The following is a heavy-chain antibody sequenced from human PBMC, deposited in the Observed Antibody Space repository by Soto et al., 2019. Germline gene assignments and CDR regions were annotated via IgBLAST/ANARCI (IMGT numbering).Heavy chain of an antibody. Sequence: SLSQSCAASGLTFGCYAMGWVRQAPGKGLEWVSAISGSGGGTYHADSVKGRFTISRDNSKNTLFLQMNSLRAEDTAVYYCAKSTGSSAGLATLCGQGTMVTVSS. J-gene: IGHJ3*01. D-gene: IGHD3-16*01. CDR2: ISGSGGGT. V-gene: IGHV3-23*01. CDR3: AKSTGSSAGLATL. CDR1: GLTFGCYA.